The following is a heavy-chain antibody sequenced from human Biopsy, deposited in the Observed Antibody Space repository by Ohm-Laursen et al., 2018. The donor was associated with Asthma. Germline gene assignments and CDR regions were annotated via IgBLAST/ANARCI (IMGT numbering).Heavy chain of an antibody. D-gene: IGHD1-20*01. J-gene: IGHJ5*02. Sequence: TLSLTCTVYGGYLTGHYWNWIRQPPGKGLEWIGEIDQSGYTNYNPSLKSRVTTSADTPKNQFHLNLSSVTAADTAVYFCARAAITGIRGWFDPWGQGTQVTVSS. V-gene: IGHV4-34*01. CDR1: GGYLTGHY. CDR2: IDQSGYT. CDR3: ARAAITGIRGWFDP.